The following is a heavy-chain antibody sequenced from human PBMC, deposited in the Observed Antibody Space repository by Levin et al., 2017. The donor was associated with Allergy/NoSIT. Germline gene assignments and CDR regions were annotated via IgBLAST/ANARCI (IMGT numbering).Heavy chain of an antibody. CDR2: ISPYNGNT. Sequence: EASVKVSCKTSGYSFTSYGINWVRQAPGQGLEWMGWISPYNGNTNYAQKFQGRVTMTTEKSTSTVYMDLRSLRSDETAIYYCARDYKYSSSSGFGYWGQGTLVTVSS. D-gene: IGHD6-6*01. CDR1: GYSFTSYG. V-gene: IGHV1-18*01. J-gene: IGHJ4*02. CDR3: ARDYKYSSSSGFGY.